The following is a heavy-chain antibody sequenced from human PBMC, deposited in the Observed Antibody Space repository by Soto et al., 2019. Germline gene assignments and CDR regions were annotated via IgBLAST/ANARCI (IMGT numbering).Heavy chain of an antibody. CDR2: ISGSGGST. CDR1: GFTFSSYA. J-gene: IGHJ4*02. CDR3: AKVRGRSSSWYYFDY. V-gene: IGHV3-23*01. D-gene: IGHD6-13*01. Sequence: LRLSCAASGFTFSSYAMSWVRQAPGKGLEWVSAISGSGGSTYYADSVKGRFTISRDNSKNTLYLQMNSLRAEDTAVYYCAKVRGRSSSWYYFDYWGQGTLVTVSS.